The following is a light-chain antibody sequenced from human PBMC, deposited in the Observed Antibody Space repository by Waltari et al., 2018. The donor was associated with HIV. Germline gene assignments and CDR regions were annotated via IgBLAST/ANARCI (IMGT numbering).Light chain of an antibody. Sequence: QSVLTQPPSASGTPEQRVTIPCSGRTSNLRGNPVSWFQQCPGTAPKVLIYGKNQRPSGVPDRFSGSKSGTSASLAISGLQSEDEADYYCASWDDSLNGPVFGGGTKLTVV. CDR3: ASWDDSLNGPV. V-gene: IGLV1-44*01. CDR2: GKN. J-gene: IGLJ2*01. CDR1: TSNLRGNP.